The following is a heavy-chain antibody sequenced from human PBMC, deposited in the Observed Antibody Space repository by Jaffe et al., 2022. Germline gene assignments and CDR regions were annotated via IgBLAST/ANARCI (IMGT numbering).Heavy chain of an antibody. Sequence: EVQLVESGGGLVQPGRSLRLSCTASGFTFGDYAMSWFRQAPGKGLEWVGFIRSKAYGGTTEYAASVKGRFTISRDDSKSIAYLQMNSLKTEDTAVYYCTRDIGYDFWSGYYHGRDAFDIWGQGTMVTVSS. J-gene: IGHJ3*02. D-gene: IGHD3-3*01. CDR1: GFTFGDYA. CDR2: IRSKAYGGTT. V-gene: IGHV3-49*03. CDR3: TRDIGYDFWSGYYHGRDAFDI.